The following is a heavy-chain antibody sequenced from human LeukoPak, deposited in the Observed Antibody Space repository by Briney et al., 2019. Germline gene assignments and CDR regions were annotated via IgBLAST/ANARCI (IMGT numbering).Heavy chain of an antibody. D-gene: IGHD6-25*01. Sequence: SETLSLTCTVSGASISSYYWSWIRQPPGKGLEWIAYIYDIGSTNYNPSLKSRVTISVDTSKNQLSLRMSSLTAADTAVYYCAQSLGSGDWMGNWFDRWGQGMLVTVSS. CDR3: AQSLGSGDWMGNWFDR. CDR1: GASISSYY. J-gene: IGHJ5*02. V-gene: IGHV4-59*01. CDR2: IYDIGST.